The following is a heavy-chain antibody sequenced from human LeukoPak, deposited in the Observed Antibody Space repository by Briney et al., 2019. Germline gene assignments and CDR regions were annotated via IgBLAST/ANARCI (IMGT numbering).Heavy chain of an antibody. Sequence: SETLSLTCAVYGGSFSGYYWSWIRQPPGKGLEWIGEINHRGSTNYNPSLKSRVTISVDTSKNQFSLKLSSVTAADTAVYYCARGPVYWGQGTLVTVSS. V-gene: IGHV4-34*01. CDR2: INHRGST. CDR1: GGSFSGYY. J-gene: IGHJ4*02. CDR3: ARGPVY.